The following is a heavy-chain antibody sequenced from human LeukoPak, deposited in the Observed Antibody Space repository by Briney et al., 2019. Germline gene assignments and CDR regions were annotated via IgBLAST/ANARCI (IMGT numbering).Heavy chain of an antibody. CDR1: GFTFSSYE. Sequence: GGSLRLSCAASGFTFSSYEMNWVRQAPGKGLEWVAIIWYDGSKKYYADSVKGRFTISRDNSKNTLYLQMNSLRAEDTAVYYCARVGCSGGTCYFVDGPWGQGTLVTVSS. J-gene: IGHJ5*02. CDR3: ARVGCSGGTCYFVDGP. CDR2: IWYDGSKK. V-gene: IGHV3-33*08. D-gene: IGHD2-15*01.